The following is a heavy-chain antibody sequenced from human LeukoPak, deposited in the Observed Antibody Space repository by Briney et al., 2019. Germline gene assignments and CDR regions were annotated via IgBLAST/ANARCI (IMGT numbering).Heavy chain of an antibody. J-gene: IGHJ6*02. D-gene: IGHD5-12*01. CDR2: IRYDGSNK. V-gene: IGHV3-30*02. CDR3: AKDRVDIVATNREPYGMDV. Sequence: GGSLRLSCAASGFTFSSYGMHWVRQAPGKGLEWVAFIRYDGSNKYYADSVKGRFTISRDNSKNTLYLQMNSLRAEDTAVYYCAKDRVDIVATNREPYGMDVWGQGTTVTVSS. CDR1: GFTFSSYG.